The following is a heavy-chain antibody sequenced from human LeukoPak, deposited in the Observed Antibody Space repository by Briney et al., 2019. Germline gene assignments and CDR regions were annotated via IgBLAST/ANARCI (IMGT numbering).Heavy chain of an antibody. V-gene: IGHV3-23*01. D-gene: IGHD6-6*01. J-gene: IGHJ3*02. CDR2: ISGSGGSK. Sequence: GGSLRLSCAASGFTFSSFAMSWVRQAPGKGLEWVSAISGSGGSKYYADTVKGRFTISRDNSKNTLYLQMNSLRAEDTAVYYCAKEYSSSSDAFDIWGQGTMVTVSS. CDR3: AKEYSSSSDAFDI. CDR1: GFTFSSFA.